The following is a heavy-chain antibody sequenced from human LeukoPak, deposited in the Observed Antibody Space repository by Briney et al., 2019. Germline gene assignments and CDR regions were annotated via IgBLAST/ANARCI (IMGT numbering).Heavy chain of an antibody. D-gene: IGHD6-13*01. J-gene: IGHJ4*02. CDR3: ARDSSSPNGDY. Sequence: GGSLRLSCAASGFIFDDYAMHWVRQTPGKGLEWVSGISWNSDSIVYADSVKGRFTISRDNAKNSLYLQMNSLRAEDTAVYYCARDSSSPNGDYWGQGTLATVSS. CDR1: GFIFDDYA. V-gene: IGHV3-9*01. CDR2: ISWNSDSI.